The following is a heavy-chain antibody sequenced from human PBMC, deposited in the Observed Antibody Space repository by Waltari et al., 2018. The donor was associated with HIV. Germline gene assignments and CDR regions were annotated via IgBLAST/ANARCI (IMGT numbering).Heavy chain of an antibody. J-gene: IGHJ5*02. CDR1: GGSISSSSYY. V-gene: IGHV4-39*01. CDR3: ARTGSSGWYVRFDP. CDR2: IYYSGST. D-gene: IGHD6-19*01. Sequence: QLQLQESGPGLVKPSETLSLTCTVSGGSISSSSYYWGWIRQPPGKGLEWIGSIYYSGSTYYNPSLKSRVTISVYTSKNQFSLKLSSVTAADTAVYYCARTGSSGWYVRFDPWGQGTLVTVSS.